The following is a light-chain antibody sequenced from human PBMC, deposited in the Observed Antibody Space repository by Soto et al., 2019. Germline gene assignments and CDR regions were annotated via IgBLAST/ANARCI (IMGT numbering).Light chain of an antibody. CDR1: SNDIGDYNY. V-gene: IGLV2-14*03. Sequence: QSALTQPASVSGSPGQAITISCSGASNDIGDYNYVSWYQQHPGKGPRLIIFDVSHRPSGVSNRFSGSKSDNTASLTISGLQAEDEAVYYCCSYAGNYGYVFGTGTKVTVL. CDR3: CSYAGNYGYV. CDR2: DVS. J-gene: IGLJ1*01.